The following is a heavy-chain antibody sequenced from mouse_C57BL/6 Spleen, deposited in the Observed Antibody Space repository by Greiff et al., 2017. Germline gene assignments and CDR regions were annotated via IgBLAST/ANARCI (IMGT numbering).Heavy chain of an antibody. V-gene: IGHV1-61*01. CDR2: IYPSDSGT. CDR3: ARRGYSNYDYAMDY. D-gene: IGHD2-5*01. CDR1: GYTFTSYW. Sequence: QVQLQQPGAELVRPGSSVTLSCKASGYTFTSYWMDWVKQRPGQGLEWIGNIYPSDSGTHDNQKFKDKATLTGDKSSSTAYMQLSSLTSEDAAVYYCARRGYSNYDYAMDYWGQGTSVTVSS. J-gene: IGHJ4*01.